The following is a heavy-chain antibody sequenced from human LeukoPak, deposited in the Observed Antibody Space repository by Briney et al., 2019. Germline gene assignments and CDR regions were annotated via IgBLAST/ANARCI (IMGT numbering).Heavy chain of an antibody. J-gene: IGHJ4*02. D-gene: IGHD3-3*01. CDR1: GFTVSSNY. CDR2: IYSGGST. V-gene: IGHV3-53*01. Sequence: PGGSPRLSCAASGFTVSSNYMSWVRQAPGKGLEWVSVIYSGGSTYYADSVKGRFTISRDNAKNSLYLQMNSLRAEDTAVYYCARRFFDYWGQGTLVAVSS. CDR3: ARRFFDY.